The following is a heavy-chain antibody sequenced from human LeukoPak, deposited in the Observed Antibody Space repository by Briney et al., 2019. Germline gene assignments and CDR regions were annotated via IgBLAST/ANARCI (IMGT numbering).Heavy chain of an antibody. D-gene: IGHD3-10*01. CDR1: GASINTTNFY. CDR2: ILYTGRT. CDR3: ARQGSMTRGGYWLDP. V-gene: IGHV4-39*01. J-gene: IGHJ5*02. Sequence: PSETLSLTCTVSGASINTTNFYWAWIRQHPGKGLESIGNILYTGRTYSSASLNSRVTISVDTSKNQFSLKLTSVTVADTAVYFCARQGSMTRGGYWLDPWGQGTLVIVSS.